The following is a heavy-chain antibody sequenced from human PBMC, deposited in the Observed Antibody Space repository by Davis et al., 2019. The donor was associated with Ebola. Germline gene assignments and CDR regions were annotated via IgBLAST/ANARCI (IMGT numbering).Heavy chain of an antibody. Sequence: PSETLSLTCTVSGASFNSHYWGWIRQPPGKGLEWVGNFYYSVATHYNPSLKSRVSISIDTSKNQFSLRLNSVTAADTAIYYCAREGYRGGAFDYWGQGTLVTVSS. D-gene: IGHD2-21*01. CDR2: FYYSVAT. CDR1: GASFNSHY. J-gene: IGHJ4*02. CDR3: AREGYRGGAFDY. V-gene: IGHV4-39*07.